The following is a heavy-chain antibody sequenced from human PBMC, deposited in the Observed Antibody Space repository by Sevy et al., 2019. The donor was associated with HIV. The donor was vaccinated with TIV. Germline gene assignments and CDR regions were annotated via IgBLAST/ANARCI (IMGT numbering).Heavy chain of an antibody. CDR1: GFTFSSYG. Sequence: GESLKISCAASGFTFSSYGMHWVRQAPGKGLEWVAVIWYDGSNKYYADSVKGRFTISRDNSKNTLYLQMNSLRGQDKAVYYCVRDHREPNRVTTLYGMEVWGQRRTVTDSS. J-gene: IGHJ6*01. CDR3: VRDHREPNRVTTLYGMEV. CDR2: IWYDGSNK. V-gene: IGHV3-33*01. D-gene: IGHD4-17*01.